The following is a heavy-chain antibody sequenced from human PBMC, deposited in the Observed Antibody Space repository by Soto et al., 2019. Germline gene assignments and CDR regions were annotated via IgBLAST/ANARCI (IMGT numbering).Heavy chain of an antibody. CDR3: AGEKVGTTGIDF. D-gene: IGHD1-26*01. V-gene: IGHV1-8*01. Sequence: QAQLVQSGAEVKKPGASVKVSRKASGYTFTGYDINWVRQATGQGLEWMGWMNPNSGNTGYAQNFQGRVTMTRDNSITTAYMELTSLRDDDSAVYYCAGEKVGTTGIDFWGQGPRVTVSS. J-gene: IGHJ4*02. CDR2: MNPNSGNT. CDR1: GYTFTGYD.